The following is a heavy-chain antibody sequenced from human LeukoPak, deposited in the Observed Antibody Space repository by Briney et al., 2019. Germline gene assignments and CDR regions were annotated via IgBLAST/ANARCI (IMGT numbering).Heavy chain of an antibody. D-gene: IGHD3-22*01. CDR3: ARVNLKVHYYDSSGYYV. Sequence: ETLSLTCTVSGGSISSNNYYWGWIRQPPGKGLEWVSSISSSSSYIYYADSVKGRFTISRDNAKNSLYLQMNSLRAEDTAVYYCARVNLKVHYYDSSGYYVWGQGTLVTVSS. J-gene: IGHJ4*02. CDR2: ISSSSSYI. V-gene: IGHV3-21*01. CDR1: GGSISSNN.